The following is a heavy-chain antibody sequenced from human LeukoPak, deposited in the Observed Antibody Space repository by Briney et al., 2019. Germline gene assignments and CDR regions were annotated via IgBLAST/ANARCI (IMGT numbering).Heavy chain of an antibody. CDR1: GYSFTSYW. D-gene: IGHD3-10*02. V-gene: IGHV5-51*01. J-gene: IGHJ5*02. CDR2: IYPGDSDT. CDR3: ARHGIRITMSDNWFDP. Sequence: GESLKISCKGSGYSFTSYWIGWVRQLPGKGLEWMGIIYPGDSDTRYSPSFQGQVTISADKSISTAYLQWSSLKASDTAMYYCARHGIRITMSDNWFDPWGQGTLVTVSS.